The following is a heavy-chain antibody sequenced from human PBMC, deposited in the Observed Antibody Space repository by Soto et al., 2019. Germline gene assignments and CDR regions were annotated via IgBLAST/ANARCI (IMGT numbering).Heavy chain of an antibody. D-gene: IGHD3-22*01. V-gene: IGHV1-2*04. CDR1: GYTFTGYY. J-gene: IGHJ4*02. Sequence: ASVKVSCKASGYTFTGYYMHWVRQAPGQGLEWMGWINPNSGGTNYAQKFQGWVTMTRDTSISTAYMELSRLRSDDTAVYYCARGTTTYYYDSSGYDFDYWGQGTLVTVSS. CDR3: ARGTTTYYYDSSGYDFDY. CDR2: INPNSGGT.